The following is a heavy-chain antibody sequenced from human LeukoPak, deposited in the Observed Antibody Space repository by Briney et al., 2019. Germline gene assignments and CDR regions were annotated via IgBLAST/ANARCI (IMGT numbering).Heavy chain of an antibody. V-gene: IGHV1-69*06. J-gene: IGHJ4*02. Sequence: GASVKVSCKASGYTFTSYYMHWVRQAPGQGLEWMGVIIPMFGTANYAQKFQGRVTITADKSTTTAYMELSSLRSVDTAMYYCARDRYYDFWSGSHYFDYWGQGTLVTVSS. CDR1: GYTFTSYY. CDR2: IIPMFGTA. CDR3: ARDRYYDFWSGSHYFDY. D-gene: IGHD3-3*01.